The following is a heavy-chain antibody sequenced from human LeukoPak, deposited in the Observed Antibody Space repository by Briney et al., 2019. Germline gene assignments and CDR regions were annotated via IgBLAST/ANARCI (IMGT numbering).Heavy chain of an antibody. J-gene: IGHJ4*02. V-gene: IGHV3-7*01. Sequence: GGSLRLSCAASGFISSYYWMSWVRQAPGKGLEWVANIKQDGSVKYYLHSVRGRFTISRDNAKNSLFLQMSSLRVEDTAVYYCATSDVDTAMVSYWGQGTLVTVSS. CDR1: GFISSYYW. CDR3: ATSDVDTAMVSY. D-gene: IGHD5-18*01. CDR2: IKQDGSVK.